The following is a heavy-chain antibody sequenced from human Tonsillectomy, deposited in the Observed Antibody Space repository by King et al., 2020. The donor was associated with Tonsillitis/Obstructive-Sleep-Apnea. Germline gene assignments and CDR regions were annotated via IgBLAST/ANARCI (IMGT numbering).Heavy chain of an antibody. CDR2: IYYSGDT. CDR3: AKQMGAAFDH. CDR1: GASISSYY. D-gene: IGHD1-26*01. J-gene: IGHJ4*02. Sequence: VQLQESGPGLVKPSETLSLTCTVSGASISSYYWTWIRQPPGKGLEWIGYIYYSGDTNYNPSLKSRVTISVDTSKNQFSLKLSSVTAADTAVYYCAKQMGAAFDHWGQGNLVTVSS. V-gene: IGHV4-59*08.